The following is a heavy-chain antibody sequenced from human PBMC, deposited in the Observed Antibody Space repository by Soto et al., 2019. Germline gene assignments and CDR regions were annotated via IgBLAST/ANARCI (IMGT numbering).Heavy chain of an antibody. V-gene: IGHV4-59*01. Sequence: SETLSLTCTVSGDSITSYNWNWLRQPPGKALEWIGYVYSSGSTNYNPSLKSRVTISVDTSRNQFSLKLTSATAADTAVYYCSRDVDFGEEDVWGQGTTVTVSS. CDR2: VYSSGST. CDR3: SRDVDFGEEDV. CDR1: GDSITSYN. D-gene: IGHD4-17*01. J-gene: IGHJ6*02.